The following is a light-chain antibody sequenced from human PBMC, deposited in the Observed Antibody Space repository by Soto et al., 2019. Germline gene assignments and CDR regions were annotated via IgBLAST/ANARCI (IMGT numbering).Light chain of an antibody. CDR3: SSYTSSSTLGV. Sequence: QSVLTQPASVSGSPGQSITISCTGTSSDVGGYNYVSWYQQHPGKAPKLMIYDVSNRPSGVSNRFSGSKSGNTASLTISGLQAEDEAHYYCSSYTSSSTLGVFGTGTKLTVL. CDR1: SSDVGGYNY. CDR2: DVS. J-gene: IGLJ1*01. V-gene: IGLV2-14*01.